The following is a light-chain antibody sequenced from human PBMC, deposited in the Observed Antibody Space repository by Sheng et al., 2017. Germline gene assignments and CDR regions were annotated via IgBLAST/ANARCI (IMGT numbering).Light chain of an antibody. Sequence: VLTQSPATLSLSPGERATLSCRASQSVRSYLAWYQQRPGQAPRVIIYGASKRATGIPDRFSGSGSGRDFTLTISRLEPEDFAVYYCQQYGSSPWTFGHGTKVEIK. CDR1: QSVRSY. V-gene: IGKV3-20*01. CDR3: QQYGSSPWT. CDR2: GAS. J-gene: IGKJ1*01.